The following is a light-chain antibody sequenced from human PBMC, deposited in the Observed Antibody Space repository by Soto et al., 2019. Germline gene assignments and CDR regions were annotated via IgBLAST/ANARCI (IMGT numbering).Light chain of an antibody. CDR3: QQRSNWRWT. CDR2: DAS. CDR1: YSVSSY. J-gene: IGKJ1*01. Sequence: DIVLTQSPATLSLSPGERATLSCRASYSVSSYLAWYQHKPGQAPRLLIYDASNRATGTPARFSGSGSGTDFTLTISSLEPEDFAVYYCQQRSNWRWTFGQGTKVDIK. V-gene: IGKV3-11*01.